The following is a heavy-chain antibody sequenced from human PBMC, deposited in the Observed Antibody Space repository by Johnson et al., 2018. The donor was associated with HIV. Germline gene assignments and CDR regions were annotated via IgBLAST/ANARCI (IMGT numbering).Heavy chain of an antibody. CDR3: ARSPGEADAFDI. Sequence: VQLVESGGGLVQPGGSLRLSCAASGFTVSRNYMNWVRQAPGQGLEWVSVIYSGGSTYYADSVKGRFTISRDSSKNTLYLQMNSLRAEDTAMYYCARSPGEADAFDIWGQGTMVTVSS. J-gene: IGHJ3*02. V-gene: IGHV3-66*02. D-gene: IGHD3-10*01. CDR2: IYSGGST. CDR1: GFTVSRNY.